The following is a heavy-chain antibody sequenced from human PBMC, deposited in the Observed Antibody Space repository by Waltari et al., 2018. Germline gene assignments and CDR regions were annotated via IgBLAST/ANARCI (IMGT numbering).Heavy chain of an antibody. J-gene: IGHJ4*02. CDR1: GGSISSYY. V-gene: IGHV4-59*01. D-gene: IGHD3-22*01. CDR2: IYYSGGT. Sequence: QVQLQESGPGLVKPSETLSLTCTVSGGSISSYYWSWIRQPPGMGLEWIGYIYYSGGTNYNPSLKGRVTISVDTSKTQFSLKRSSVTAADPAGYYCARGVGYYYDSSGSDWGQGTLVTVSS. CDR3: ARGVGYYYDSSGSD.